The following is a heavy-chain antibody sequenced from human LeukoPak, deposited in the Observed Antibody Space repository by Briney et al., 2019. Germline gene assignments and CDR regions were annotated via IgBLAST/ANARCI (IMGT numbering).Heavy chain of an antibody. Sequence: PGGSLRLSCAASGFTFSSNAMSWVRQAPGKGLEWVAFIRYDGSNKYYADSVKGRFTISRDNSRNTLYLQMNSLRPEDTAVYYCAKEGQQLVYYYYYMDVWGKGTTVTVSS. CDR2: IRYDGSNK. CDR1: GFTFSSNA. V-gene: IGHV3-30*02. CDR3: AKEGQQLVYYYYYMDV. D-gene: IGHD6-13*01. J-gene: IGHJ6*03.